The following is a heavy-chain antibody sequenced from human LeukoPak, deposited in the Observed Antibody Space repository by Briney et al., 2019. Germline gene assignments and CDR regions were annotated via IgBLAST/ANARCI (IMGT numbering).Heavy chain of an antibody. CDR3: ATQRLYSGSYYGDFDY. V-gene: IGHV3-23*01. Sequence: GGSLRLSCAASGFTFSSYAMSWVRQAPGKGLEWVSAISGSAGSTYYADSVRGRFTISRDNSKNTLYLQMNSLRAEDTAVYYCATQRLYSGSYYGDFDYWGQGTLVTVSS. CDR2: ISGSAGST. J-gene: IGHJ4*02. D-gene: IGHD1-26*01. CDR1: GFTFSSYA.